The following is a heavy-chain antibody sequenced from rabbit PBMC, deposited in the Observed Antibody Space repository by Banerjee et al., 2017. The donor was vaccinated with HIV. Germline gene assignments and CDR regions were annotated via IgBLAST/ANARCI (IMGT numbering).Heavy chain of an antibody. CDR2: INAAGSSDST. Sequence: QEQLVESGGGLVQPGASLTLTCTASGFSFSSSYDMCWVRQAPGKGPEWIACINAAGSSDSTYYANWAKGRFTVSKASSTTVTLQMTSLTAADTATYFCARAGSGADDYGDYPFNLWGPGTLVTVS. V-gene: IGHV1S45*01. CDR1: GFSFSSSYD. J-gene: IGHJ4*01. D-gene: IGHD2-1*01. CDR3: ARAGSGADDYGDYPFNL.